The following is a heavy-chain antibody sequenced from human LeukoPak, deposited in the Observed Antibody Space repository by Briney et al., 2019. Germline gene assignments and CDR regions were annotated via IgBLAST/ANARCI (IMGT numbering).Heavy chain of an antibody. CDR1: GFTFSSYE. V-gene: IGHV3-48*03. Sequence: GGSLRLSCVASGFTFSSYEMNWVRQAPGKGLEWLSYITSSDSTTHYADSVKGRFTISRDNAKNSLYLQMNSMRAEDTAVYYCARDKIVGATIFDYWGQGTLVTVS. CDR2: ITSSDSTT. J-gene: IGHJ4*02. D-gene: IGHD1-26*01. CDR3: ARDKIVGATIFDY.